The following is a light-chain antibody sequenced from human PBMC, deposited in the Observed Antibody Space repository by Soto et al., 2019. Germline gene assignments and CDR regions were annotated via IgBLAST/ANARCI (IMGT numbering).Light chain of an antibody. J-gene: IGKJ1*01. CDR3: QQSYSTPWT. CDR2: AAS. CDR1: QSISSY. V-gene: IGKV1-39*01. Sequence: DIQMTQSPSSLSASVGCRAPXXXLASQSISSYLNWYQQKPGKAPKLLIYAASSLQSGVPSRFSGSGSGTDFTLTISSLQPEDFATYYCQQSYSTPWTFGQGTKVDIK.